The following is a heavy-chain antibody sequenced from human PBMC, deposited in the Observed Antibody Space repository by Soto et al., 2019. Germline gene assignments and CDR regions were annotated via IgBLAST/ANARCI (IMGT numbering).Heavy chain of an antibody. J-gene: IGHJ4*02. Sequence: KPSETLSLTCAVSGGSISSSNWWSWVRQPPGKGLEWIGEIYHSGSTNYNPSLKSRVTISVDKSKNQFSLKLSSVTAADTAVYYCARDYQATVTTEKGHFDYWGQGTLVTVSS. V-gene: IGHV4-4*02. D-gene: IGHD4-17*01. CDR1: GGSISSSNW. CDR3: ARDYQATVTTEKGHFDY. CDR2: IYHSGST.